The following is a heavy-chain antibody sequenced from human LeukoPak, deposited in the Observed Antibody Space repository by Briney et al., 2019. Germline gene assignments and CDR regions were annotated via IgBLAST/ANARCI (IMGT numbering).Heavy chain of an antibody. CDR3: ARGTNWYDA. V-gene: IGHV1-2*02. J-gene: IGHJ5*02. CDR2: INPNSGGT. CDR1: GYTFTGYY. Sequence: ASVKVSCKASGYTFTGYYMHWVRQAPGQGLEWMGWINPNSGGTNFVQKFQGRVTMTTDTSISTAYMELSRLRSDDTAVYYCARGTNWYDAWGQGTLLTVSS.